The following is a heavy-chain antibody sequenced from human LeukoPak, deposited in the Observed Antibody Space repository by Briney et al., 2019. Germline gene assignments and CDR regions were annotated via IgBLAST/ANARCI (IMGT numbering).Heavy chain of an antibody. CDR1: GFTFSSYG. V-gene: IGHV3-30*02. J-gene: IGHJ6*03. CDR2: IRYDGNNK. Sequence: GGSLRLSCAASGFTFSSYGMHWVRQAPGKGLEWVAFIRYDGNNKYYADSVKGRFTISRDNSKNTLYLQMNSLKGDDTAVYYCAKDSAFYYIDVWGKGTTVIISS. D-gene: IGHD3-10*01. CDR3: AKDSAFYYIDV.